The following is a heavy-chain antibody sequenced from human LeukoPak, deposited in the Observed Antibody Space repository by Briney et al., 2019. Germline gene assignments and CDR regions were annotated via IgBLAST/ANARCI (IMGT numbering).Heavy chain of an antibody. D-gene: IGHD5-12*01. J-gene: IGHJ4*02. Sequence: SETLSLTCAVYGGSFSGYYWSWIRQPPGKGLEWIGEINHSGSTNYNPSLKSRVTISEDTSKNQFSLKLSSVTAADTAVYYCARGLGYSGYEYDYWGQGTLVTVSS. CDR3: ARGLGYSGYEYDY. CDR2: INHSGST. V-gene: IGHV4-34*01. CDR1: GGSFSGYY.